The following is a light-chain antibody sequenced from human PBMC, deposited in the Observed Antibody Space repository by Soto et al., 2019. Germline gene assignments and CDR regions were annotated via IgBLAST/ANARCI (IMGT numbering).Light chain of an antibody. V-gene: IGKV1-33*01. CDR3: QQYDTLIT. Sequence: DIQMTQSPSSLSASVGDTVTITCQASQDISTYLNWHQHKPGKAPKLLIYDASTLETGAPSRFSGSGSGADFTLTISSLRPEDIATYYCQQYDTLITFGQGTRLEIK. J-gene: IGKJ5*01. CDR1: QDISTY. CDR2: DAS.